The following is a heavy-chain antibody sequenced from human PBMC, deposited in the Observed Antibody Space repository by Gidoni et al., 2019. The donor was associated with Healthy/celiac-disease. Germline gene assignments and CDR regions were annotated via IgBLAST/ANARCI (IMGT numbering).Heavy chain of an antibody. Sequence: QVQLVESGGGVVQPGRSLRLSCAASGFTFSSYAMHWVRQAPGKGLEWVAVISYDGSNKYYADSVKGRFTISRDNSKNTLYLQMNSLRAEDTAVYYCARALGGATYYYGMDVWGQGTTVTVSS. CDR3: ARALGGATYYYGMDV. CDR2: ISYDGSNK. J-gene: IGHJ6*02. CDR1: GFTFSSYA. V-gene: IGHV3-30-3*01. D-gene: IGHD3-10*01.